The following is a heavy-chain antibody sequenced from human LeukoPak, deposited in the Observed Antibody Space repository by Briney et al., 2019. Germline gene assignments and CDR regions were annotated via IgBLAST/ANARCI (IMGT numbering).Heavy chain of an antibody. J-gene: IGHJ3*02. CDR1: GFTFSSYW. V-gene: IGHV3-7*05. Sequence: GGSVRLSCTASGFTFSSYWMSWVRQAPGKGLEWVATIKQDGSQKEYVESVQGRFTISRDNAKNSLYLHMNRLRAEDTAVYYCARDPTVTNFHDAFDIWGQGTLVTVSS. CDR2: IKQDGSQK. CDR3: ARDPTVTNFHDAFDI. D-gene: IGHD4-17*01.